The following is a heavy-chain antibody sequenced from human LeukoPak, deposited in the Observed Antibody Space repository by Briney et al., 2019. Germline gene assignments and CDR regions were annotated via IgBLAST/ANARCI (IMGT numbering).Heavy chain of an antibody. CDR1: GYTFTNYI. J-gene: IGHJ6*02. D-gene: IGHD2-15*01. V-gene: IGHV1-18*01. CDR2: ISAYNGNT. CDR3: ARDLGYCSGGSCYSRGMDV. Sequence: ASVKVSCKASGYTFTNYIIHWVRQAPGQGLEWMGWISAYNGNTNYAQKLQGRVTMTTDTSTSTAYMELRSLRSDDTAVYYCARDLGYCSGGSCYSRGMDVWGQGTTVTVSS.